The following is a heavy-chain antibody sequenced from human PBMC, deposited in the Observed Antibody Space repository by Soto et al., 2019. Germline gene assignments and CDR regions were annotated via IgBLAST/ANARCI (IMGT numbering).Heavy chain of an antibody. J-gene: IGHJ4*02. Sequence: QVQLVQSGAEVKKPGSSVKVSCKASGGTFSSYAISWVRQAPGQGLEWMGGIIPIFGTANYALKFQGRVRITADESTSTAYMDLSSLRSEDTAVYDCAVPRAGDEYDSSGYGYWGQGTMVTVSS. D-gene: IGHD3-22*01. V-gene: IGHV1-69*01. CDR2: IIPIFGTA. CDR1: GGTFSSYA. CDR3: AVPRAGDEYDSSGYGY.